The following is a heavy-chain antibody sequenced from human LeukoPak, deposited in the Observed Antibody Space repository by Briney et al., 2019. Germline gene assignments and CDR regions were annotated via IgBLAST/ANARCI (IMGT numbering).Heavy chain of an antibody. Sequence: PGGSLRLSCVGSGFTFRNHWVNWVRQSQRKGLEWVANIKPDGIDKYYVDSARGRFTVSRDNAKNSAFLQMNSLRAEDTAIYYCATISAQTFDIWGQGTLVSVSS. CDR2: IKPDGIDK. V-gene: IGHV3-7*01. D-gene: IGHD5-24*01. J-gene: IGHJ3*02. CDR3: ATISAQTFDI. CDR1: GFTFRNHW.